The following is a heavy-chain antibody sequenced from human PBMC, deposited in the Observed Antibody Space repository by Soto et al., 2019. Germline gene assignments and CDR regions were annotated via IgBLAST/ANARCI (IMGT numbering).Heavy chain of an antibody. J-gene: IGHJ4*02. Sequence: ASVKVSCKASGYTFTGYFVHWVRQGAGQGLEWMGWINPNNGDTNYAQNFQGRVTMTRDTSINTAYMELSRLRSDDTAVYYCARITSYYDRRGGIPYWGQGAPVTVSS. D-gene: IGHD3-22*01. CDR1: GYTFTGYF. CDR3: ARITSYYDRRGGIPY. V-gene: IGHV1-2*02. CDR2: INPNNGDT.